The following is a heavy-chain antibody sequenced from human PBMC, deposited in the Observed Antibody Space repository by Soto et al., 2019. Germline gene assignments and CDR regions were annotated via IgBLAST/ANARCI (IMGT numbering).Heavy chain of an antibody. CDR3: ARGSWHFWSGQDAFDI. D-gene: IGHD3-3*02. J-gene: IGHJ3*02. V-gene: IGHV4-61*01. CDR2: IYYSGST. CDR1: GGSVSSGSYY. Sequence: QVQLQESGPGLVKPSETLSLTCTVSGGSVSSGSYYWSWIRQPPGKGLEWIGYIYYSGSTNYNPSLERRVTISVDTSKNQFSLKLSSVTAADTAVYYCARGSWHFWSGQDAFDIWGQGTMVTVSS.